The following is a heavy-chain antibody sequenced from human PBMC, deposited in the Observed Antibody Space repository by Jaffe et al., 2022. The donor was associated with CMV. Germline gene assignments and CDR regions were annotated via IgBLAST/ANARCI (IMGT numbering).Heavy chain of an antibody. J-gene: IGHJ1*01. CDR3: AGHIVVVTAAKYFQH. Sequence: QVQLQQWGAGLLKPSETLSLTCAVYGGSFSGYYWSWIRQPPGKGLEWIGEINHSGSTNYNPSLKSRVTISVDTSKNQFSLKLSSVTAADTAVYYCAGHIVVVTAAKYFQHWGQGTLVTVSS. CDR1: GGSFSGYY. D-gene: IGHD2-21*02. V-gene: IGHV4-34*01. CDR2: INHSGST.